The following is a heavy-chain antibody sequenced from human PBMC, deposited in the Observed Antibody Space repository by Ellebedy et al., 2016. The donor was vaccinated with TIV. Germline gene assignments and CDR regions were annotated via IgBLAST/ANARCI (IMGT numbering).Heavy chain of an antibody. CDR3: ASSYGDSSGYSFAFGMDV. J-gene: IGHJ6*02. CDR2: IIPILGIA. D-gene: IGHD3-22*01. CDR1: GGTFSSYA. V-gene: IGHV1-69*04. Sequence: AASVKVSCKASGGTFSSYAISWVRQAPGQGLEWMGRIIPILGIANYAQKFQGRVTITADKSTSTAYMELSSLRSEDTAVYYCASSYGDSSGYSFAFGMDVWGQGTTVTVSS.